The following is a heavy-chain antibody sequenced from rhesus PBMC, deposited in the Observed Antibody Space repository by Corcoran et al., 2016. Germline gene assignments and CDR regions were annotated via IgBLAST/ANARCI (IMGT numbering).Heavy chain of an antibody. CDR2: IYGSGSST. J-gene: IGHJ6*01. CDR1: GGSISSSY. Sequence: QLQLQESGPGLVKPSETLSVTCAVSGGSISSSYWSWIRQAPGKGLEWIGYIYGSGSSTNYNPSLNSRVTLEVGTSKNQLSLKLSSVTTADTAVYYCARDGGYYGLDSWGQGVVATVSS. CDR3: ARDGGYYGLDS. D-gene: IGHD3-34*01. V-gene: IGHV4-169*02.